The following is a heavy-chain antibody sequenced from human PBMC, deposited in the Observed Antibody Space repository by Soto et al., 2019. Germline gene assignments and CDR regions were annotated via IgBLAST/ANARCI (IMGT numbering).Heavy chain of an antibody. V-gene: IGHV3-23*01. D-gene: IGHD3-22*01. Sequence: GGSLRLSCAASGFTFSSYAMSWVRQAPGKGLEWVSAISGSGGSTYYADSVKGRFTISRDNSKNTLYLQMNSLRAEDTAVYYCAISPNYDSSGYYLNWFDPWGQGTLVTVSS. CDR1: GFTFSSYA. CDR3: AISPNYDSSGYYLNWFDP. CDR2: ISGSGGST. J-gene: IGHJ5*02.